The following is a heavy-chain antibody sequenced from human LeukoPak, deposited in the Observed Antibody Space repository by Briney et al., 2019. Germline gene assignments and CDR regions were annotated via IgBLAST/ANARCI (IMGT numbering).Heavy chain of an antibody. V-gene: IGHV1-18*01. D-gene: IGHD6-19*01. J-gene: IGHJ4*02. CDR3: ARGRLARSPYFDY. Sequence: ASVKVSCKPSGYIFTSYAISWVRQAPGQGLEWMGWISAYSGNTDSAQKLQGRLTMTTDTSTSTAYMELRSLRSDDTAVYYCARGRLARSPYFDYWGQGTLVTVSS. CDR2: ISAYSGNT. CDR1: GYIFTSYA.